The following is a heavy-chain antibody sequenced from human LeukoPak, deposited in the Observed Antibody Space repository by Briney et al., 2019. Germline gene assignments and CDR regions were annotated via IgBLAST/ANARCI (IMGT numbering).Heavy chain of an antibody. J-gene: IGHJ4*02. CDR3: ARDHPRTDGSGSYFDY. CDR2: IYYSGST. D-gene: IGHD3-10*01. V-gene: IGHV4-31*03. Sequence: SETLSLTCTVSGGSISSGGYYWSWIRQHPGKGLEWIGYIYYSGSTYYNPSLKSRVTIPVGTSKNQFSLKLSSVTAADTAVYYCARDHPRTDGSGSYFDYWGQGTLVTVSS. CDR1: GGSISSGGYY.